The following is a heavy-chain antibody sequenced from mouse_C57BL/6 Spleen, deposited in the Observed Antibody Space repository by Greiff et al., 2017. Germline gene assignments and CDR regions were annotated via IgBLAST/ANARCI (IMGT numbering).Heavy chain of an antibody. V-gene: IGHV1-4*01. CDR3: ARYGRDYFDY. CDR1: GYTFTSYT. J-gene: IGHJ2*01. D-gene: IGHD1-1*02. Sequence: QVQLKESGAELARPGASVKMSCKASGYTFTSYTMHWVKQRPGPGLEWIGYINPSSGSNKYNQKFKDKATLTAEKSSSTAYMQRSILTSEDSAVYYCARYGRDYFDYWGQGTTLTVSS. CDR2: INPSSGSN.